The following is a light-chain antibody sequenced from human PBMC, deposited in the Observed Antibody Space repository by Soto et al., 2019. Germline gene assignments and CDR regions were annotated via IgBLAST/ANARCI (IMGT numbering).Light chain of an antibody. CDR3: QQYDQWPPWT. CDR2: GAS. V-gene: IGKV3D-15*01. J-gene: IGKJ1*01. CDR1: QSVSSD. Sequence: EIVMTQSPATLSVSPGERATLSCRASQSVSSDVAWYQQKPGQAPRLLIYGASHRATGIPDRFSGSGSGTEFTLTINSLQSEDFAIYYCQQYDQWPPWTFGQGTKVEIK.